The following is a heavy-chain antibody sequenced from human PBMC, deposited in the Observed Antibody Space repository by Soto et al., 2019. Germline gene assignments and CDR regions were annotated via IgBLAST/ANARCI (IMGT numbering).Heavy chain of an antibody. CDR3: ARALILTGYYIHDAFDI. V-gene: IGHV4-61*08. D-gene: IGHD3-9*01. CDR2: IYYSGST. J-gene: IGHJ3*02. CDR1: GGSISSGVYY. Sequence: SETLSLTCTVSGGSISSGVYYWSWIRQHPGKGLEWIGYIYYSGSTNYNPSLKSRVTISVDTSKNQFSLKLSSVTAADTAVYYCARALILTGYYIHDAFDIWGQGTMVTVSS.